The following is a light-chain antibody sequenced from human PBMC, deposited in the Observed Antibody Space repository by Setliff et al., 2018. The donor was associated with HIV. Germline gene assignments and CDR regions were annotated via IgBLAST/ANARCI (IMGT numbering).Light chain of an antibody. Sequence: SVLTQPPSASGTPGQRVTISCSGSSSNIGSNYVYWYQQLPGTAPKLLIYRNNQRPSGVPDRFSGSKSGTSASLAISGLRSEDEADYYCAAWDDSLSGSYVFGTGTKGTV. CDR3: AAWDDSLSGSYV. V-gene: IGLV1-47*01. CDR2: RNN. J-gene: IGLJ1*01. CDR1: SSNIGSNY.